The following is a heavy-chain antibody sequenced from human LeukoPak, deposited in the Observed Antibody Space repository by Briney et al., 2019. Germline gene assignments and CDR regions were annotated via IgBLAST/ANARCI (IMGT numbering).Heavy chain of an antibody. CDR3: ATESRIGSDF. D-gene: IGHD2-15*01. CDR1: GGSISSYF. CDR2: IYASGGT. Sequence: SETLSLTCTVSGGSISSYFWTWIRQPAGKGLEWIGRIYASGGTNYNPSFKSRVTMSLDKSKNQFSLSLSSVTAADTAIYYCATESRIGSDFWGQGTQVTVSS. V-gene: IGHV4-4*07. J-gene: IGHJ4*02.